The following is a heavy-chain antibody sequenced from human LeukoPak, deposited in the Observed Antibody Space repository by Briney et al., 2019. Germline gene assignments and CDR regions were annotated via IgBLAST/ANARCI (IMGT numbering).Heavy chain of an antibody. J-gene: IGHJ6*02. CDR3: AKDQLLWFGSDGMDV. CDR1: GFTFSGYG. CDR2: ISYDGSNK. V-gene: IGHV3-30*18. Sequence: GGSLRLSCAASGFTFSGYGMHWVRQAPGKGLEWVAVISYDGSNKYYADSVKGRFTISRDNSENTLYLQMNSLRAEDTAVYYCAKDQLLWFGSDGMDVWGQGTTVTVSS. D-gene: IGHD3-10*01.